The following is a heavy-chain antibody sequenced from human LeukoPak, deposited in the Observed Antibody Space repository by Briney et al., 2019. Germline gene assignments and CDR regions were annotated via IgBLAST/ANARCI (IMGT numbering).Heavy chain of an antibody. Sequence: PGGSLRLSCAASGFTFSSYSMNWVRQAPGKGLEWVSYISSSSSTIYYADSVKGRFTISRDNAKNSLYLQMNSLRAEDTAVYYCARRPLWFGELFDYWGQGTLVTVSS. CDR2: ISSSSSTI. D-gene: IGHD3-10*01. CDR1: GFTFSSYS. CDR3: ARRPLWFGELFDY. V-gene: IGHV3-48*04. J-gene: IGHJ4*02.